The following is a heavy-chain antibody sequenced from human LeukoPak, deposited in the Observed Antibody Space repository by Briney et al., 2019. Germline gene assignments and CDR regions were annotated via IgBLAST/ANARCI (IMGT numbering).Heavy chain of an antibody. Sequence: GGSLRLSCAASGFTFSSYAMHWVRQAPGKGLEWVAVISYDGSNKYYADSVKGRFTISRDNSKNTLYLQMNSLRAEDTAVYYCARDKGIAVAGTQLGHYYYGMDVWGQGTTVTVSS. D-gene: IGHD6-19*01. J-gene: IGHJ6*02. V-gene: IGHV3-30-3*01. CDR2: ISYDGSNK. CDR1: GFTFSSYA. CDR3: ARDKGIAVAGTQLGHYYYGMDV.